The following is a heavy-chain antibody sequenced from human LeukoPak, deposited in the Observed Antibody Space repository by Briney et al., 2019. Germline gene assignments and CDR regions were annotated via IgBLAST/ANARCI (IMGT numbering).Heavy chain of an antibody. CDR1: GFSFSTYY. Sequence: PGGSLRLSCAASGFSFSTYYMGWIRQAPGKGLKWVSYISSGAGTSIYYADSVRGRFFISRDNDKNSLYLQMNSLGAEDTAIYYCYASAVVASDYWGQGTLVTVSS. V-gene: IGHV3-11*01. CDR2: ISSGAGTSI. CDR3: YASAVVASDY. J-gene: IGHJ4*02. D-gene: IGHD6-19*01.